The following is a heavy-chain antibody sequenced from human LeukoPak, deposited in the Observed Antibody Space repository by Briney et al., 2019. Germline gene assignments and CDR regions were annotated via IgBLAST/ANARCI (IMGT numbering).Heavy chain of an antibody. CDR3: ARGFTDYGDYSGFDP. CDR1: GGTFSSYA. V-gene: IGHV1-69*06. D-gene: IGHD4-17*01. J-gene: IGHJ5*02. Sequence: GASVKVSCKASGGTFSSYAISWVRQAPGQGLEWMGGIIPIFGTANYAQKFQGRVTITADKSTSTAYMELSSLRSEDTAVYYCARGFTDYGDYSGFDPWGQGTLVTVSS. CDR2: IIPIFGTA.